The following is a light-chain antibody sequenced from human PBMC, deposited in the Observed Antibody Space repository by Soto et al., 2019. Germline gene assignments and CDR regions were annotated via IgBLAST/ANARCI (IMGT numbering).Light chain of an antibody. CDR2: DNI. Sequence: QSVLTQSPSVSAAPGQTVTISCTGSSSNIGNNYVSWYQQLPGTAPKLLIYDNIKRPSGIPDRFSGSKSGTSGTLDITGLQTEDEADYYCATWAGSLTGYVFGAGTKLTVL. CDR1: SSNIGNNY. V-gene: IGLV1-51*01. CDR3: ATWAGSLTGYV. J-gene: IGLJ2*01.